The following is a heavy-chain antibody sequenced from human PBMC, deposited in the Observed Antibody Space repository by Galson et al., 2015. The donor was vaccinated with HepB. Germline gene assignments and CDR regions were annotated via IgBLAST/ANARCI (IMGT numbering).Heavy chain of an antibody. D-gene: IGHD6-13*01. V-gene: IGHV3-23*01. CDR1: GFTFSSYA. J-gene: IGHJ4*02. CDR3: TTDPCRYSSSWYFAGLLTWGFDY. CDR2: ISGSGGST. Sequence: SLRLSCAASGFTFSSYAMSWVRQAPGKGLEWVSAISGSGGSTYYADSVKGRFTISRDDSKNTLYLQMNSLKTEDTAVYYCTTDPCRYSSSWYFAGLLTWGFDYWGQGTLVTVSS.